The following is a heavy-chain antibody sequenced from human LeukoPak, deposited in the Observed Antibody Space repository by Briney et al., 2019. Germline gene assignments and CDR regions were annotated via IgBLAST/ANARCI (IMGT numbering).Heavy chain of an antibody. CDR3: APTTRQLEYFQQ. CDR2: ISGSGGST. CDR1: GITFSSYA. J-gene: IGHJ1*01. D-gene: IGHD6-13*01. Sequence: GGSLRLSCTAFGITFSSYAMSWVRQAPGKGLEWVSAISGSGGSTYYADSVKGRFTISRDNSKNTLYLQMNSLRAEDTAVYYCAPTTRQLEYFQQWGPRTLVTVSS. V-gene: IGHV3-23*01.